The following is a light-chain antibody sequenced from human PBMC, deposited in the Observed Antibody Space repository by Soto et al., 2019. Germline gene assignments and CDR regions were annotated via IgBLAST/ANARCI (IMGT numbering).Light chain of an antibody. V-gene: IGLV1-44*01. Sequence: QSVLTQPPSASGTPGQTITMSCSGGSSNIGRRAVNWYQQFPGAAPKLLIYGNDQRPSGVPGRFSGSKSGTSASLAISGLQSDDEADYYCASWDDNLNGYVFGAGTKLTVL. J-gene: IGLJ1*01. CDR1: SSNIGRRA. CDR2: GND. CDR3: ASWDDNLNGYV.